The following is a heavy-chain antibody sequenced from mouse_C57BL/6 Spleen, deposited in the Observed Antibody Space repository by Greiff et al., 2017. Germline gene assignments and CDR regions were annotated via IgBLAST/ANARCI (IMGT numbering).Heavy chain of an antibody. CDR2: IDPSDSYT. CDR1: GYTFTSYW. J-gene: IGHJ1*03. D-gene: IGHD1-1*01. V-gene: IGHV1-69*01. Sequence: QVQLQQPGAELVMPGASVKLSCKASGYTFTSYWMHWVQQRPGQGLEWIGEIDPSDSYTNYNQKFKGKSTLTVDNSSSTAYMQLSSLTSEDSAVYYCARGGNYGSSYWYFDVCGTGTTVTVSS. CDR3: ARGGNYGSSYWYFDV.